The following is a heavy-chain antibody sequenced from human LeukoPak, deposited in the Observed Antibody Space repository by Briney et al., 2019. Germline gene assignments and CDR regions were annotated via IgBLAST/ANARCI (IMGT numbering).Heavy chain of an antibody. V-gene: IGHV3-30*02. CDR3: SRTGDILTEDFDF. J-gene: IGHJ4*02. CDR1: GFIFSDYG. CDR2: IRFDGSNN. Sequence: GGSLRLSCGVSGFIFSDYGMHWVRQAPGKGLEWVASIRFDGSNNYYADSVKGRFTISRDNSRNTLYLQMTSLRPEDTALYYCSRTGDILTEDFDFWGQGTLVTVSS. D-gene: IGHD3-9*01.